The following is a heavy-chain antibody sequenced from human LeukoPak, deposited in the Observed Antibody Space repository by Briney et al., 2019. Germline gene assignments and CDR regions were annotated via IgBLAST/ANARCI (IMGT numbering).Heavy chain of an antibody. J-gene: IGHJ5*02. D-gene: IGHD3-22*01. CDR2: IKSKTDGGTT. Sequence: PGGSLRLSCAASGFTFSNYWMSWVRQAPGKGLEWVGRIKSKTDGGTTDYAAPVKGRFTISRDDSKNTLYLQMNSLKTEDTAVYYCTTDPGHYDRGDNWFDPWGQGTLVTVSS. CDR1: GFTFSNYW. CDR3: TTDPGHYDRGDNWFDP. V-gene: IGHV3-15*01.